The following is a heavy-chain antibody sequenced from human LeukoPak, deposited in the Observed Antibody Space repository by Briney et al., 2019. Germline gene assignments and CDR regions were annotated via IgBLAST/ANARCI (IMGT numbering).Heavy chain of an antibody. D-gene: IGHD4-17*01. CDR2: IYYSGST. CDR3: ARHGDDFDY. CDR1: GGSISSSSYY. Sequence: PSETLSLTCTVSGGSISSSSYYWGWIRQPPGKGLEWIGSIYYSGSTYYNPSLKSRVTISVDTSKNQFSLKLSSVTAADTAVYYCARHGDDFDYWGQGTLVTVSS. V-gene: IGHV4-39*01. J-gene: IGHJ4*02.